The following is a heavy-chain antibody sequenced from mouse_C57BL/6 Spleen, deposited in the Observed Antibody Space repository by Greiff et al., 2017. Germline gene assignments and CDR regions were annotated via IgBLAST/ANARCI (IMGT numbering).Heavy chain of an antibody. J-gene: IGHJ2*01. V-gene: IGHV1-82*01. CDR3: ARSFDY. CDR1: GYAFSSSW. CDR2: IYPGDGDT. Sequence: VQLQQSGPELVKPGASVKISCKASGYAFSSSWMNWVKQRPGKGLEWIGRIYPGDGDTNDNGKIKGKTTLTADQTSRTAYIQLSRLTSEDSAVYFCARSFDYWGQGTTLTVSS.